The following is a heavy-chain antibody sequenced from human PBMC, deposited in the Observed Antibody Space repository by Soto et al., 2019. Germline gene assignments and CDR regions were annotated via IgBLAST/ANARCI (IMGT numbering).Heavy chain of an antibody. D-gene: IGHD1-20*01. CDR1: GGTFSSYA. J-gene: IGHJ5*02. V-gene: IGHV1-69*13. CDR2: IIPIFGTA. CDR3: ARAKTPDYNWNDAWFEP. Sequence: ASVKVSCKASGGTFSSYAISWVRQAPGQGLEWMGGIIPIFGTANYAQKFQGRVTITADESTSTAYMELSSLRSEDTAVYYCARAKTPDYNWNDAWFEPWGQGTLVTVSS.